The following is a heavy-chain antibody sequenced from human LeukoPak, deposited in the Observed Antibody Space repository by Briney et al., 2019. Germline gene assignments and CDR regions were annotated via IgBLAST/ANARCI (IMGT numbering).Heavy chain of an antibody. CDR2: IHSDGST. CDR1: GVSISTYY. J-gene: IGHJ4*02. V-gene: IGHV4-4*07. CDR3: ARDVGLAY. Sequence: SETLSLTCTVSGVSISTYYWSWFRQPVGKSLEWIGRIHSDGSTYDNPSLRSPVGMSIDTSKNQFSLTLTSVTAADTAVYFCARDVGLAYWGQGILVTVSS.